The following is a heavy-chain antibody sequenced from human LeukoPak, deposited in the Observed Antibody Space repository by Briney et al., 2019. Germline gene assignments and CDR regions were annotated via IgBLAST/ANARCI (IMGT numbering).Heavy chain of an antibody. D-gene: IGHD3-22*01. CDR3: AKDRGVYYYDSSGYDY. V-gene: IGHV3-21*04. Sequence: GGSLRLSCAASGFTFSSHSMNWVRQAPGKGLEWVSSSSSSSSYIYYADSAKGRFTTSRDNAKNSLYLQMNSLRAEDTAVYYCAKDRGVYYYDSSGYDYWGQGTLVTVSS. J-gene: IGHJ4*02. CDR2: SSSSSSYI. CDR1: GFTFSSHS.